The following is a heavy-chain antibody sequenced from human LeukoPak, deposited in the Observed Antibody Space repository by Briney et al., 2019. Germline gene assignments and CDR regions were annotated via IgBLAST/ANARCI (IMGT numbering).Heavy chain of an antibody. J-gene: IGHJ6*03. CDR2: IQYDGSNK. D-gene: IGHD5-18*01. CDR3: ARVPLDTAMVSQRGVYYYYYMDV. Sequence: GGSLRLSCAASGFTFSNYGMHWVRQAPGKGLEWVAFIQYDGSNKYYADSMKGRFTISRDNSKNTLYLQMNSLRAEDTAVYYCARVPLDTAMVSQRGVYYYYYMDVWGKGTTVTVSS. CDR1: GFTFSNYG. V-gene: IGHV3-30*02.